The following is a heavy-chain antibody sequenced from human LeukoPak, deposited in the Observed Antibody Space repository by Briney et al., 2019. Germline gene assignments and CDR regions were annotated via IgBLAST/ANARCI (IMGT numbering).Heavy chain of an antibody. CDR1: GFTFSSYA. CDR2: ISGSGGST. J-gene: IGHJ4*02. CDR3: AKAVYDSSGYLY. Sequence: GGSLRLSCAASGFTFSSYAMSWVRQAPGKGPEWVSAISGSGGSTYYADSVEGRFTISRDNSKNTLYLQMNSLRAEDTAVYYCAKAVYDSSGYLYWGQGTLVTVSS. V-gene: IGHV3-23*01. D-gene: IGHD3-22*01.